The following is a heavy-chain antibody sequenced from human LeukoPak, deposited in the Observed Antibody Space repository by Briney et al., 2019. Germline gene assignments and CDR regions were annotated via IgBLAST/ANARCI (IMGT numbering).Heavy chain of an antibody. J-gene: IGHJ4*02. V-gene: IGHV3-7*01. CDR1: GFTFSSYA. CDR3: ARDLSGVRGYTYGRGIDY. CDR2: IKKDGSEK. D-gene: IGHD5-18*01. Sequence: GGSLRLSCAASGFTFSSYAMHWVRQAPGKGLESVANIKKDGSEKYYVDSVKGRFTISRDNAKTSLYLQMNSLRAEDTAVYYCARDLSGVRGYTYGRGIDYWGQGTLVTVSS.